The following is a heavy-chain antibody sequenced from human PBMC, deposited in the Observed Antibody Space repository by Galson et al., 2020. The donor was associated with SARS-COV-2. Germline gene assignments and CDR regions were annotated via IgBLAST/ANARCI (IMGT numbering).Heavy chain of an antibody. V-gene: IGHV3-23*01. CDR3: AKGSSKRPTIFGVVIPYYMDV. J-gene: IGHJ6*03. D-gene: IGHD3-3*01. Sequence: GGSLRLSCAASGFTFSSYAMSWVRQAPGKGLEWVSAISGSGGSTYYADSVKGRFTISRDNSKNTLYLQMNSLRAEDTAVYYCAKGSSKRPTIFGVVIPYYMDVWGKGTTVTVSS. CDR1: GFTFSSYA. CDR2: ISGSGGST.